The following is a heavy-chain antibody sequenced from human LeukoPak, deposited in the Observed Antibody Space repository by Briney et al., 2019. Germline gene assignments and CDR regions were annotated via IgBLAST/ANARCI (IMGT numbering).Heavy chain of an antibody. CDR3: ARVGASSGTVLGY. V-gene: IGHV1-2*04. Sequence: GASVKVSCKASGYTFTGYYMHWVRQAPGQGLEWMGWINPNSGGTNHAQKFQGWVTMTRDTSINTAYMELSRLKSDDTAVYYCARVGASSGTVLGYWGQGTLVTVSS. CDR1: GYTFTGYY. D-gene: IGHD6-25*01. CDR2: INPNSGGT. J-gene: IGHJ4*02.